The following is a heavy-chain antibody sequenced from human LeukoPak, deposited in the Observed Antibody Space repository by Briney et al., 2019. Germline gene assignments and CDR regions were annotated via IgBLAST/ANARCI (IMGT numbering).Heavy chain of an antibody. CDR2: INGDGTSTST. J-gene: IGHJ4*02. V-gene: IGHV3-74*01. CDR1: GFTFSTYW. CDR3: ARDRDYGAPDY. D-gene: IGHD4-17*01. Sequence: PGGSLRLSCAASGFTFSTYWMHWVRQAPGKELVWVSRINGDGTSTSTSYADSVKGRFTISRDNAKNTLYLHMNTLRAEDTAVYYCARDRDYGAPDYWGQGTLVTVSS.